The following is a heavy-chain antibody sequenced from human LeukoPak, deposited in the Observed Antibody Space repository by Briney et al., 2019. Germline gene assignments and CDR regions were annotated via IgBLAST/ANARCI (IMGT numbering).Heavy chain of an antibody. Sequence: SETMSPTCAIYGGSSTGYYWTWIRQPPGKGREWSGEIDDSGNTNYTPSLELESRITISVDTSKNQFSLNLNSVTAADTAVYYCARGDSYDTSGYYLKNPFEIWGQGTMVSVSS. J-gene: IGHJ3*02. D-gene: IGHD3-22*01. CDR2: IDDSGNT. CDR1: GGSSTGYY. CDR3: ARGDSYDTSGYYLKNPFEI. V-gene: IGHV4-34*01.